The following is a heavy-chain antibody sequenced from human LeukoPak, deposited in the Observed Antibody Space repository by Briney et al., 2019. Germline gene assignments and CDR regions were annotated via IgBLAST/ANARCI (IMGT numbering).Heavy chain of an antibody. J-gene: IGHJ4*02. CDR2: IYHSGST. CDR1: GGSISSSSYY. D-gene: IGHD3-9*01. Sequence: SETLSLTCTVSGGSISSSSYYWGWIRQPPGKGLEWIGSIYHSGSTYYNPSLKSRVTISVDTSKNEFSLKLTSMTAADTAVYFCARSPQYFDSLLDGDSRYYFDYWGQGTLVTVSS. CDR3: ARSPQYFDSLLDGDSRYYFDY. V-gene: IGHV4-39*07.